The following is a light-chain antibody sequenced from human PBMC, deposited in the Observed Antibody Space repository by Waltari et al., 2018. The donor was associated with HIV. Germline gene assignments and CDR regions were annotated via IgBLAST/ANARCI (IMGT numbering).Light chain of an antibody. CDR2: VDNGGMAG. J-gene: IGLJ2*01. Sequence: PILTQTPSASASLGASVTLTCTLSSGYSNYKVDWYQQRPGKGPLFVMRVDNGGMAGLKGDGIPDRFSVLGWGLNRSLIIKNIQEEDDSDYFCGADHGSAAEFECGFGGGTKWTVL. V-gene: IGLV9-49*01. CDR1: SGYSNYK. CDR3: GADHGSAAEFECG.